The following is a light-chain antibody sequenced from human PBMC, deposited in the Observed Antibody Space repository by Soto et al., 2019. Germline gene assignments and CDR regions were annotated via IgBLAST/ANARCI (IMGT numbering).Light chain of an antibody. CDR3: QQGNNWPIFT. CDR1: QSVSKS. J-gene: IGKJ3*01. CDR2: TTS. Sequence: EIVLTQSPATLSLSPGERATLSCRASQSVSKSLAWYQQKPGQAPRLLIYTTSNRAPGIPAMFSGSGSRTDFTLTIGSLEPVEFAVYYCQQGNNWPIFTFGPGTKVDIK. V-gene: IGKV3-11*01.